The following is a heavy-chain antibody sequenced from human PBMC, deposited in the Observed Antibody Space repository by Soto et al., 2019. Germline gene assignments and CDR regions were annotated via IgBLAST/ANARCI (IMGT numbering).Heavy chain of an antibody. CDR2: MNPNSGNT. CDR1: GYTFTSYD. CDR3: ARRRVDWFDP. V-gene: IGHV1-8*01. Sequence: QVQLVQSGAEVKKPGASVKVSCKASGYTFTSYDINWVRQATGQGLEWMGWMNPNSGNTGYAQKCQGRATMTTNTTRSTAYMELSSLRSEDTAVYYGARRRVDWFDPWGQGTLVTVSS. J-gene: IGHJ5*02. D-gene: IGHD2-15*01.